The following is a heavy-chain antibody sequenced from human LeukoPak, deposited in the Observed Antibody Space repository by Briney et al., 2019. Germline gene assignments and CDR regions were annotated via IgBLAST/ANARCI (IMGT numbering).Heavy chain of an antibody. Sequence: SVKVSCKASGGTFSSYAISWVRQAPGQGLEWMGGIIPIFGTANYAQKFQGRVTITADESTSTAYMELSSLRSADTAVYYCAKNGDRGAYCTGGTCYPYFYYYMDVWGKGTTATI. D-gene: IGHD2-15*01. CDR3: AKNGDRGAYCTGGTCYPYFYYYMDV. V-gene: IGHV1-69*01. J-gene: IGHJ6*03. CDR1: GGTFSSYA. CDR2: IIPIFGTA.